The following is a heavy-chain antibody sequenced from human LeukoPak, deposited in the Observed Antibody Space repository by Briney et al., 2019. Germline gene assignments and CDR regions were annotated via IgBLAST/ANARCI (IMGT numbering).Heavy chain of an antibody. J-gene: IGHJ4*02. CDR3: AREGDSSGPDFEY. CDR1: GGSISSGGYY. CDR2: IYYSGST. D-gene: IGHD3-22*01. Sequence: SETLSLTCTVSGGSISSGGYYWSWIRQHPGKGLEWIGYIYYSGSTYYNPSLKSRVTISVDTSKNQFSLKLSSVTAADTAVYYCAREGDSSGPDFEYWGQGALVTVSS. V-gene: IGHV4-31*03.